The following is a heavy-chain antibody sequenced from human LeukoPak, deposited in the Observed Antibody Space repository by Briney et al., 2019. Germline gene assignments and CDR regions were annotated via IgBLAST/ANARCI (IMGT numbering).Heavy chain of an antibody. J-gene: IGHJ6*03. CDR3: AISGGSYSYYYYYMDV. V-gene: IGHV1-24*01. Sequence: ASVKVSSKVSGYTLTELSMHWVRQAPGKGLEWMGGFDPEDGETIYAQKFQGRVTMTEDTSTDTAYMELSSLRSEDTAVYYCAISGGSYSYYYYYMDVWGKGTTVTVSS. D-gene: IGHD1-26*01. CDR1: GYTLTELS. CDR2: FDPEDGET.